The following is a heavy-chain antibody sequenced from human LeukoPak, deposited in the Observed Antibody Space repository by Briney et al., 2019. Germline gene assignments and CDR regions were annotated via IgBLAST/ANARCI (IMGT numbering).Heavy chain of an antibody. CDR3: AKWVIILDDAFDI. CDR1: GFTFSSYV. CDR2: ISYDGSNK. V-gene: IGHV3-30*18. Sequence: GGSLRLSSAASGFTFSSYVMHWVRQAPGKGLEWVAVISYDGSNKYYADSVKGRFTISRDNSKNTLYLQMNSLRAEDTAVYYCAKWVIILDDAFDIWGQGTMVTVSS. J-gene: IGHJ3*02. D-gene: IGHD3-3*01.